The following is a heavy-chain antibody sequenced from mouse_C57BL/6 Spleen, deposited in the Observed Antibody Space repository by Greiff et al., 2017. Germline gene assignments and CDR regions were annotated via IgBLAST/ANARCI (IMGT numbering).Heavy chain of an antibody. CDR3: ARWGGYLDY. J-gene: IGHJ2*01. CDR2: INPSTGGT. V-gene: IGHV1-42*01. Sequence: VQLQQSGPELVKPGASVKISCKASGYSFTGYYMNWVKQSPEKSLEWIGEINPSTGGTTYNQKFKAKATLTVDKSSSTAYMQLKSLTSEDSAVYYCARWGGYLDYWGQGTTLTVSS. CDR1: GYSFTGYY. D-gene: IGHD2-2*01.